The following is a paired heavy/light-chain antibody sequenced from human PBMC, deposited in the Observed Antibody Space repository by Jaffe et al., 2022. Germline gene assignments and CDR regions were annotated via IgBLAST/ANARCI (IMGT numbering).Light chain of an antibody. V-gene: IGLV1-40*01. J-gene: IGLJ1*01. Sequence: QSVLTQPPSVSGAPGQRVTISCTGSSSNIGAGYDVHWYQQLPGTAPKLLIYGNSNRPSGVPDRFSGSKSGTSASLAITGLQAEDEADYYCQSYDSSLSGLYVFGTGTKVTVL. CDR3: QSYDSSLSGLYV. CDR1: SSNIGAGYD. CDR2: GNS.
Heavy chain of an antibody. CDR3: ARHLRQERYFDWLSNAFDI. CDR2: IYHSGST. D-gene: IGHD3-9*01. J-gene: IGHJ3*02. V-gene: IGHV4-38-2*01. Sequence: QVQLQESGPGLVKPSETLSLTCAVSGYSISSGYYWGWIRQPPGKGLEWIGSIYHSGSTYYNPSLKSRVTISVDTSKNQFSLKLSSVTAADTAVYYCARHLRQERYFDWLSNAFDIWGQGTMVTVSS. CDR1: GYSISSGYY.